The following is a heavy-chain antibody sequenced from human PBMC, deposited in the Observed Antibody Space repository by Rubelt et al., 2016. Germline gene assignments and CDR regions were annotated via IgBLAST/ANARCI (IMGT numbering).Heavy chain of an antibody. CDR3: ARGLSSSDDY. CDR1: GFTFSSYS. CDR2: ITSSSGAI. J-gene: IGHJ4*02. V-gene: IGHV3-48*02. D-gene: IGHD6-6*01. Sequence: EVQLVESGGGLVQPGGSLRLSCAASGFTFSSYSMNWVRQAPGKGLEWISYITSSSGAIHYVDSVKGRFTISRDNAKRSLYLQMNSLGDEDTAVYYCARGLSSSDDYWGQGTLVTVSS.